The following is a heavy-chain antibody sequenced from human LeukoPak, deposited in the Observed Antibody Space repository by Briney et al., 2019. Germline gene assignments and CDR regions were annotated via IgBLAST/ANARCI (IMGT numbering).Heavy chain of an antibody. Sequence: PGGSLRLSCAASGFTFSSYSMSWVRQAPGKGLEWVSVISGSGGDTFYADSVKGRFTISRDNSRNTLYLQMHSLSVEDTAVYYCAKGRTLVGGTTRSYDYWGQGTLVTVPS. D-gene: IGHD1-26*01. CDR3: AKGRTLVGGTTRSYDY. CDR2: ISGSGGDT. V-gene: IGHV3-23*01. J-gene: IGHJ4*02. CDR1: GFTFSSYS.